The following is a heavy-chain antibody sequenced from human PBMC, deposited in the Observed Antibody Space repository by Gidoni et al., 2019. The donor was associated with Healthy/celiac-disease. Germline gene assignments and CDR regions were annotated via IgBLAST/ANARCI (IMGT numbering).Heavy chain of an antibody. CDR1: GFTFSSSW. D-gene: IGHD2-2*01. CDR2: IKQDGSEK. CDR3: ARDLSPADVYCSSTSCLGRGDY. Sequence: EVQLVESGGGLVQPGGSLRLSCAPSGFTFSSSWMSLVRQAPGKGLEWVANIKQDGSEKYYVDSVKGRFTISRDNAKNSLYLQMNSLRAEDTAVYYCARDLSPADVYCSSTSCLGRGDYWGQGTLVTVSS. V-gene: IGHV3-7*01. J-gene: IGHJ4*02.